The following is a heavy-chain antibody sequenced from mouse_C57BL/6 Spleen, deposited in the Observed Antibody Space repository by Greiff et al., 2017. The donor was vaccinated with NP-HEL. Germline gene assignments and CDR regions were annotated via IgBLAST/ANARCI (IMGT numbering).Heavy chain of an antibody. J-gene: IGHJ3*01. CDR1: GYAFSSYW. Sequence: QVHVKQSGAELVKPGASVKISCKASGYAFSSYWMNWVKQRPGKGLEWIGQIYPGDGDTNYNGKFKGKATLTADKSSSTAYMQLSSLTSEDSAVYFCAREGTAQAEFAYWGQGTLVTVSA. D-gene: IGHD3-2*02. CDR2: IYPGDGDT. V-gene: IGHV1-80*01. CDR3: AREGTAQAEFAY.